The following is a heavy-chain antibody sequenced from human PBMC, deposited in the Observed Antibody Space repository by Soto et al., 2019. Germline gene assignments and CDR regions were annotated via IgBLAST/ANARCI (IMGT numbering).Heavy chain of an antibody. CDR1: GGSISSGGYY. V-gene: IGHV4-31*03. Sequence: QVQLQESGPGLVKPSQTLSLTCTVSGGSISSGGYYWSWIRQHPGKGLEWIGYIYYSGSTYYNPSLKSRVTISVDTSKNQFSLKLSSLSAADTAVYYCSSLGEQQLAVLDYWGQGTLVTVSS. D-gene: IGHD6-13*01. J-gene: IGHJ4*02. CDR3: SSLGEQQLAVLDY. CDR2: IYYSGST.